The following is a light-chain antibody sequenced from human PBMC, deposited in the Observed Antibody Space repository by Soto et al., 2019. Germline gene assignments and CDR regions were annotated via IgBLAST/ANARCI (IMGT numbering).Light chain of an antibody. V-gene: IGKV1-39*01. CDR3: QKYNSAPQT. CDR1: QSISSY. J-gene: IGKJ1*01. CDR2: AAS. Sequence: DIQMTQSPSSLSASVGDRVTTTCRASQSISSYLNWYQQKPGKAPKLLIYAASSLQSGVPSRFSGSGSGTDFTLTISSLQPEDVATYYCQKYNSAPQTFGQGTKVDIK.